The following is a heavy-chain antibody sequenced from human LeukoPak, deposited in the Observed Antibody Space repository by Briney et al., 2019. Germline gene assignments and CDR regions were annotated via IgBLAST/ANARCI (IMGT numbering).Heavy chain of an antibody. V-gene: IGHV4-61*05. CDR1: GGSISSSSYY. CDR3: AGRDYYMDV. J-gene: IGHJ6*03. Sequence: SETLSLTCTVSGGSISSSSYYWGWIRQPPGKGLEWIGYIDYSGSTRYNPSLKSRVTLSVDTSKNQFSLKLGSVTAADTAVYYCAGRDYYMDVWGKGTTVTISS. CDR2: IDYSGST.